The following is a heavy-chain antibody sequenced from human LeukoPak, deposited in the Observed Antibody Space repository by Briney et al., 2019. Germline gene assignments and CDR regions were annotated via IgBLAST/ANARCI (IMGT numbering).Heavy chain of an antibody. V-gene: IGHV1-46*01. CDR2: INPSGGST. J-gene: IGHJ6*03. CDR3: ARDCRGGDCYGPRDYYYYYMDV. D-gene: IGHD2-21*02. Sequence: GASVKVSCKASGYTFTSYYMHWVRQAPGQGLEWMGIINPSGGSTSYAQKFQGRVTMTRDTSTSTVYMELSSLRSEDTAVYYCARDCRGGDCYGPRDYYYYYMDVWGKGTTVTISS. CDR1: GYTFTSYY.